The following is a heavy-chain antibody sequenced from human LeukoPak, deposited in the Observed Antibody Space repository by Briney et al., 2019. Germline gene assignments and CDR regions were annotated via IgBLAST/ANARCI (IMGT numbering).Heavy chain of an antibody. CDR3: ARTGRTYYDFWSGAPGAFDI. D-gene: IGHD3-3*01. CDR1: GYTFTGYY. CDR2: INPNSGGT. V-gene: IGHV1-2*02. Sequence: ASVKVSCKASGYTFTGYYMHWVRQAPGQGLEWMGWINPNSGGTNYTQKFQGRVTMTRDTSISTAYMELSRLRSDDTAVYYCARTGRTYYDFWSGAPGAFDIWGQGTMVTVSS. J-gene: IGHJ3*02.